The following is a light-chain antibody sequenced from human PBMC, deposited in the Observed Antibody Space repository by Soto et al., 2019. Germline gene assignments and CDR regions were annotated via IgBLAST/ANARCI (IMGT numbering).Light chain of an antibody. CDR1: QSVSSN. CDR2: DTS. CDR3: QPYNNWPLT. Sequence: ELVLTQSPGTLSLSPGARATLSCRASQSVSSNLAWYQQKHGQAPSLLIYDTSTRATGVPTRFSSSRSGAELTITINSLQSEDFAVYYGQPYNNWPLTFGGGTKVDIK. V-gene: IGKV3-15*01. J-gene: IGKJ4*01.